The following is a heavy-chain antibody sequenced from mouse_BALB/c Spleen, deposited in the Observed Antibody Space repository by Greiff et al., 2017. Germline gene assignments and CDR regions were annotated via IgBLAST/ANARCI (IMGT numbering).Heavy chain of an antibody. CDR1: GFAFSSYD. V-gene: IGHV5-12-1*01. CDR3: ARLTGTLYAMDY. Sequence: EVQGVESGGGLVKPGGSLKLSCAASGFAFSSYDMSWVRQTPEKRLEWVAYISSGGGSTYYPDTVKGRFTISRDNAKNTLYLQMSSLKSEDTAMYYCARLTGTLYAMDYWGQGTSVTVSS. J-gene: IGHJ4*01. D-gene: IGHD4-1*01. CDR2: ISSGGGST.